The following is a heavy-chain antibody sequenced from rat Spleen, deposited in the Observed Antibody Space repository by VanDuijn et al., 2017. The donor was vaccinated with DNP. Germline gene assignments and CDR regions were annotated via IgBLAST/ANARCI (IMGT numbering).Heavy chain of an antibody. CDR2: ISTSGSRT. CDR1: GFTFSNYY. CDR3: ASHPAYGVPKGWFAY. Sequence: EVQLVESGGGLVQPGRSLKLSCAASGFTFSNYYMAWVRQAPKKGLEWVATISTSGSRTYYPDSVKGRFTTSRDNAKSSLYLQMNSLKSEDTATYYCASHPAYGVPKGWFAYWGQGTLVTVSS. D-gene: IGHD1-11*01. V-gene: IGHV5-25*01. J-gene: IGHJ3*01.